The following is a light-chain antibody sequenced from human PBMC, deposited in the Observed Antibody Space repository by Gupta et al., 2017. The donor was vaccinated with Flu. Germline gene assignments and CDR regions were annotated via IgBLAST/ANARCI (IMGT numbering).Light chain of an antibody. CDR2: GDT. J-gene: IGLJ1*01. CDR1: MSNIGGGSD. CDR3: QSYDSSLKGYV. V-gene: IGLV1-40*01. Sequence: QSFLTPPPSVSGSPGQRVTISCTVRMSNIGGGSDVHWYQHVPGSPPKLLIYGDTYRPSGVPDRFSGSKSGSSASLAITGLQAEDEADYYCQSYDSSLKGYVFGSGTKVTAL.